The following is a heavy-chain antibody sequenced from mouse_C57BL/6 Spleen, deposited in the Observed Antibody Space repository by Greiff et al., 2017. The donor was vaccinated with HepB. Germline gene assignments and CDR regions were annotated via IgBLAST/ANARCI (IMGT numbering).Heavy chain of an antibody. V-gene: IGHV1-82*01. Sequence: QVQLQQPGPELVKPGASVKISCKASGYAFSSSWMNWVKQRPGKGLEWIGRIYPGDGDTNYNGKFKGKATLTADKSSSTAYMQLSSLTSEDSAVYFCARDGSSLRGFAYWGQGTLVTVSA. CDR1: GYAFSSSW. CDR2: IYPGDGDT. D-gene: IGHD1-1*01. CDR3: ARDGSSLRGFAY. J-gene: IGHJ3*01.